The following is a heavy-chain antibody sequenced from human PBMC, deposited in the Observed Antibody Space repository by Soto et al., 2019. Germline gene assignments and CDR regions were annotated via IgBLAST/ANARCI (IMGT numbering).Heavy chain of an antibody. J-gene: IGHJ1*01. CDR1: GYILTELS. CDR2: FDPEDGET. CDR3: ATDVFLTVFPPVEVPAAGLGAFQH. V-gene: IGHV1-24*01. Sequence: ASVKVSCKVSGYILTELSMHWVRQAPGKGLEWMGGFDPEDGETIYAQKFQGRVTMTEDTSTDTAYMELSSLRSEDTAVYYCATDVFLTVFPPVEVPAAGLGAFQHWGQGTLVPVSS. D-gene: IGHD2-2*01.